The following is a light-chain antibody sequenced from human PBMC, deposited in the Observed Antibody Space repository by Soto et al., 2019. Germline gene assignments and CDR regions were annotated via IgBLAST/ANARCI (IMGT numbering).Light chain of an antibody. V-gene: IGLV2-14*01. CDR3: SSYTSSSTVV. Sequence: QSVLAQPASVSGSPGQSVTISCSGSSSDVGAYNYVSWYHRHPGKAPKLMIYDVTNRPSGVSNRFSGSKSGNTASLTISGLQAEDEADYFCSSYTSSSTVVFGGGTKLTFL. J-gene: IGLJ3*02. CDR1: SSDVGAYNY. CDR2: DVT.